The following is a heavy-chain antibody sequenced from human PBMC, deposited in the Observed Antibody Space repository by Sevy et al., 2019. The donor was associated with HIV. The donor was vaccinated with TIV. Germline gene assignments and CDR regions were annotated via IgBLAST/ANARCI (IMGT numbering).Heavy chain of an antibody. Sequence: GGSLRLSCAASGLSFRSYELNWVRQAPGKGMQWISYISTGGGTIFYADSVKGRFTISRDNAKNSVFLQMNSLRAEDTAVYFCATSRRDYYNYYFDYWGHGTLVTVSS. CDR3: ATSRRDYYNYYFDY. CDR2: ISTGGGTI. D-gene: IGHD3-22*01. CDR1: GLSFRSYE. V-gene: IGHV3-48*03. J-gene: IGHJ4*01.